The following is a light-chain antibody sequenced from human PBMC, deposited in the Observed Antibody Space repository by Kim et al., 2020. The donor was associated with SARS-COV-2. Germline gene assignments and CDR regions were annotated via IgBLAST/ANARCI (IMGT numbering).Light chain of an antibody. J-gene: IGKJ1*01. Sequence: ASVGDRVTITCRASQGINNFVAWYQHRPGKAPRVLIYAASTLHSGVPSRFSGSGSGTDFTLTISSLQPEDVATYYCQKYNGAPWTFGQGTKVDIK. CDR2: AAS. CDR1: QGINNF. V-gene: IGKV1-27*01. CDR3: QKYNGAPWT.